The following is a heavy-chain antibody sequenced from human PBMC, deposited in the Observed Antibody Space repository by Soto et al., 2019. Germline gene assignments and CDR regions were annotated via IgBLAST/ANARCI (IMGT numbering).Heavy chain of an antibody. CDR2: IYYSGST. J-gene: IGHJ4*02. CDR3: ARYYGPSYYFDY. CDR1: GVSISSRSYY. Sequence: SETLSLTCTVSGVSISSRSYYWGWIRQPPGKGLEWIGSIYYSGSTYYNPSLKSRVTISVDTSKNQFSLKLSSVTAADTAVYYCARYYGPSYYFDYWGQGTLVTVSS. D-gene: IGHD4-17*01. V-gene: IGHV4-39*01.